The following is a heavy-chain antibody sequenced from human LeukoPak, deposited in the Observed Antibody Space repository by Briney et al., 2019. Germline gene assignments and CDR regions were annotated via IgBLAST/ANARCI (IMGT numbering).Heavy chain of an antibody. Sequence: SETLSLTCAVSGYSISSGYYWGWIRQPPGKGLEWIGNIYHSGSTYYNPSLKSRVTISVDTSKNQFSLNLTSVTAAETAVYYCARRQSGYRDYWGQGTLVTVSS. V-gene: IGHV4-38-2*01. D-gene: IGHD3-22*01. CDR1: GYSISSGYY. J-gene: IGHJ4*02. CDR3: ARRQSGYRDY. CDR2: IYHSGST.